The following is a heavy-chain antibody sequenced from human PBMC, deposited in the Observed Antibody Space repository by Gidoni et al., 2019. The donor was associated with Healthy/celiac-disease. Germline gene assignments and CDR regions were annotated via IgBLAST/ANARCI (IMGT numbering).Heavy chain of an antibody. V-gene: IGHV4-59*01. CDR3: ARDDGGWSHWGYYYYGMDV. D-gene: IGHD6-19*01. CDR2: LYYSGST. Sequence: QVQLQESGPGLVTPSETLSLTCTVSGGSISSYYWSWIRKPPGKGLEWIGYLYYSGSTNYNPSLKSRVTISVDTSKNQFSLKLSSVTAADTAVYYCARDDGGWSHWGYYYYGMDVWGQGTTVTVSS. CDR1: GGSISSYY. J-gene: IGHJ6*02.